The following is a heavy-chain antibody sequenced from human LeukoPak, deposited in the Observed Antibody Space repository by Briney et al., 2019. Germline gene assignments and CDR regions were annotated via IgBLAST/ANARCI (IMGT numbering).Heavy chain of an antibody. CDR2: IYYSGST. V-gene: IGHV4-59*08. J-gene: IGHJ4*02. CDR3: RHFVASPHYFDY. D-gene: IGHD2-21*01. CDR1: GGSISSYY. Sequence: PSETLSLTCTVSGGSISSYYWSWIRQPPGQGLEWIAFIYYSGSTKYNHSLKSRVTISVDTSKNQFSLRLTSVTAAPTAGYCARHFVASPHYFDYWGQGTVVSVSS.